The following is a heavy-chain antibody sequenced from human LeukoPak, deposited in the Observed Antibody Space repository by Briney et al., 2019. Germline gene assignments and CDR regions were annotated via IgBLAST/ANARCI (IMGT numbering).Heavy chain of an antibody. V-gene: IGHV3-48*01. Sequence: PGGSLRLSCAASGFTFSTYTMNWVRQAPGKGLEWVSYISSSSSTIYYADSVKGRFTISRDNAKSSLYLQMNSLRVEDTAVYYCARFSGSPAADFDYWGQGTLVTVSS. D-gene: IGHD3-10*01. CDR2: ISSSSSTI. CDR1: GFTFSTYT. J-gene: IGHJ4*02. CDR3: ARFSGSPAADFDY.